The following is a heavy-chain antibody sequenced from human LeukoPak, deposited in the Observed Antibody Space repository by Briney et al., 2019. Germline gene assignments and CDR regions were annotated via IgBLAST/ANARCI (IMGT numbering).Heavy chain of an antibody. Sequence: SQTLSLTCAISGESVSTYSAAWNWVRQSSSRGLEWLGRTYCRSECYYDYAVSVKSRITINPDTSKNQFSLQLNSVTPEHTAVYYCARAGFSWNDRQFSWFDTWGQGTLVTVSS. CDR1: GESVSTYSAA. CDR3: ARAGFSWNDRQFSWFDT. J-gene: IGHJ5*02. V-gene: IGHV6-1*01. D-gene: IGHD1-20*01. CDR2: TYCRSECYY.